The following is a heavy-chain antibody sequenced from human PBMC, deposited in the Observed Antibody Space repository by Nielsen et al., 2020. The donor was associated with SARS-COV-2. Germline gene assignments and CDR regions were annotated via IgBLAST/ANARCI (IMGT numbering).Heavy chain of an antibody. D-gene: IGHD3-16*01. CDR2: ISYEGSKK. CDR3: AKRRAVFMLTFGGEGAIDV. CDR1: GFSFNNYG. V-gene: IGHV3-30*18. Sequence: GESLKISCAASGFSFNNYGFYWVRQPPGKGLEWVASISYEGSKKYYGDSLTGRFIVSRDNSKNTVYLQMNSLSVEDTAVYHCAKRRAVFMLTFGGEGAIDVWGQGTTVTVSS. J-gene: IGHJ6*02.